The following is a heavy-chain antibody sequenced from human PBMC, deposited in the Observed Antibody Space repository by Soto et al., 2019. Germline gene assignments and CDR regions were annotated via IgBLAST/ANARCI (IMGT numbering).Heavy chain of an antibody. J-gene: IGHJ6*02. Sequence: GGSLRISCAASGFTFSDHYMDWVRQAPGKGLEWVGRTRNKANSYTTEYAASVKGRFTISRDDSKNSLYLQMNSLKTEDTAVNYCARERGYSYGSGYYYYYGMDVWGQGTTVTVSS. V-gene: IGHV3-72*01. D-gene: IGHD5-18*01. CDR3: ARERGYSYGSGYYYYYGMDV. CDR2: TRNKANSYTT. CDR1: GFTFSDHY.